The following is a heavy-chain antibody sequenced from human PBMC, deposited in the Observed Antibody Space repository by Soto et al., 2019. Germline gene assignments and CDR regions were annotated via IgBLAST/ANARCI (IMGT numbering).Heavy chain of an antibody. D-gene: IGHD2-2*01. V-gene: IGHV1-69*13. CDR1: GGTFSSYA. CDR2: IIPIFGTA. J-gene: IGHJ6*02. CDR3: ARDLCGSTSCYPPHHYGMDV. Sequence: ASVKVSCKASGGTFSSYAISWVRQAPGQGLEWMGGIIPIFGTANYAQKFQGRVTITADESTSTAYMELSSLRSEDTAVYYCARDLCGSTSCYPPHHYGMDVWGQGTTVTVSS.